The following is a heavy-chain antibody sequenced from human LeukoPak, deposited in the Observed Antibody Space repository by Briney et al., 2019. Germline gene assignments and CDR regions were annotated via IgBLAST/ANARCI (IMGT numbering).Heavy chain of an antibody. V-gene: IGHV3-48*03. Sequence: GGSLRLSCAASGFTFSSYEVNWVRQAPGKGLEWVSYISSSGSTIYYADSVKGRFTISRDNAKNSLYLQMNSLRAEDTAVYYCARETPPVGGSHDDYDYWGQGTLVTVSS. D-gene: IGHD1-26*01. CDR1: GFTFSSYE. CDR3: ARETPPVGGSHDDYDY. J-gene: IGHJ4*02. CDR2: ISSSGSTI.